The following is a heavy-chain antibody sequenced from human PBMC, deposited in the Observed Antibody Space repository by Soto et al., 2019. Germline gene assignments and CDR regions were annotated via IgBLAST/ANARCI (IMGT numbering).Heavy chain of an antibody. V-gene: IGHV4-30-4*01. Sequence: SETLSLTCTVSGGSINSGDYYWSWIRQPPGKGLEWIGYIYYSGSTYYNPSLKSRVTISVDTSKNQFSLKLSSVTAADTAVYYCARESCSSTSCYTDYYYYGMDVWGQGTTVTVSS. J-gene: IGHJ6*02. CDR3: ARESCSSTSCYTDYYYYGMDV. D-gene: IGHD2-2*02. CDR1: GGSINSGDYY. CDR2: IYYSGST.